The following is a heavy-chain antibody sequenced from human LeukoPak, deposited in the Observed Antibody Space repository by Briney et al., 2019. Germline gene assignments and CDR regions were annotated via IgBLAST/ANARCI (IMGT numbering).Heavy chain of an antibody. J-gene: IGHJ4*02. CDR2: ISSSGTTI. V-gene: IGHV3-48*03. CDR1: GFTFSSYE. CDR3: ARDSGGNYFDY. Sequence: GGSLRLSCAASGFTFSSYEMNWVRQAPGKGLEWVSYISSSGTTIYYADAVKGRFTIPRYNAKNSLYLQMNRLRAEDTAVYYCARDSGGNYFDYWGQGTLVTVSS. D-gene: IGHD1-26*01.